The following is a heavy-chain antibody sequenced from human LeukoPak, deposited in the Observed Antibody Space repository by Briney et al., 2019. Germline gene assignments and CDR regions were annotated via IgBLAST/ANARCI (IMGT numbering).Heavy chain of an antibody. V-gene: IGHV3-64*01. Sequence: WGSLRLSCTASGFTFSTYATHWVRQAPGKGLEYVSGISGNGRSTFYANSVKGRFTVSRDNSKDTLYLQMGSLRAEDMAVYYCTRDIGRLRGDAFDIWGEGTIVTVSS. D-gene: IGHD2-15*01. J-gene: IGHJ3*02. CDR3: TRDIGRLRGDAFDI. CDR1: GFTFSTYA. CDR2: ISGNGRST.